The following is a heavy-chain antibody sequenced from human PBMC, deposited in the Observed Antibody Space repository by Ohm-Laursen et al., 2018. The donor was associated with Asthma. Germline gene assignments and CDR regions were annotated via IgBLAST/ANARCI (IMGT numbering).Heavy chain of an antibody. Sequence: SLRLSCSASGVAFTDSWMSWVRQLPGGSLEWVAKINPLGYEKYYMDSVRGRFTVSRDNAKSSLYLEMNSLRVEDTAVYYCVTDAWWSYVHWGLGTLVTVSS. CDR2: INPLGYEK. V-gene: IGHV3-7*01. CDR3: VTDAWWSYVH. D-gene: IGHD1-26*01. J-gene: IGHJ4*02. CDR1: GVAFTDSW.